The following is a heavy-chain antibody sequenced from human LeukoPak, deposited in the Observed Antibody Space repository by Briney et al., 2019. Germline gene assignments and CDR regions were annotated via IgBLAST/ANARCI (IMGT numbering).Heavy chain of an antibody. Sequence: SETLSLTCTVSGGSISSYYWSWIRQPPGKGLEWIGYIYYSGSTNYNPSLKSRVTISVDTSKNQFSLKLSSVTAADTAVYYCARVRITIFGVVIMDGMDVWGQGTTVTVSS. CDR1: GGSISSYY. CDR2: IYYSGST. J-gene: IGHJ6*02. V-gene: IGHV4-59*01. D-gene: IGHD3-3*01. CDR3: ARVRITIFGVVIMDGMDV.